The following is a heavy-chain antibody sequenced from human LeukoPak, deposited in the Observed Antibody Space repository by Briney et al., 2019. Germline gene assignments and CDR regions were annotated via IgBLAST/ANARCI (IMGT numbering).Heavy chain of an antibody. CDR2: ISSSSSYI. Sequence: GGSLRLSCAASGFTFSSYSMNWVRQAPGKGLEWVSSISSSSSYICYADSVKGRFTISRDNAKNSLYLQMNSLRAEDTAVYYCARVRAAAGREPLDYWGQGTLVTVSS. D-gene: IGHD6-13*01. CDR1: GFTFSSYS. J-gene: IGHJ4*02. V-gene: IGHV3-21*01. CDR3: ARVRAAAGREPLDY.